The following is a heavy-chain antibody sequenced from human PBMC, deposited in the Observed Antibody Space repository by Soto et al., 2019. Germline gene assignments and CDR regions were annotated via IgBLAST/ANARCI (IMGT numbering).Heavy chain of an antibody. J-gene: IGHJ4*02. V-gene: IGHV3-7*01. CDR2: INQDGSEK. CDR1: GFTFSSYW. CDR3: SSSLDY. Sequence: EVQLVESGGGLVQPGGSLRLSCAASGFTFSSYWMDWVRQAPGKGLEWVANINQDGSEKHYIDSVKGRFTISRDNAKNLLYLQMSSLTAEDSALYYCSSSLDYWGQGTLVTVSS.